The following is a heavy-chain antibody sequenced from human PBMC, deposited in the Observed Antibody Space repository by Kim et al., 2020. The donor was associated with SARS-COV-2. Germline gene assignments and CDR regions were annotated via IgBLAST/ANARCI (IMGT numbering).Heavy chain of an antibody. CDR3: ARDIGGYDWDY. V-gene: IGHV4-61*01. Sequence: SETLSLTCTVSGDSVSGGSNWWTWIRQSPGKGLEWIGHIYYTGSTKYNPSLRGRVTISIDTSKNQFSLRMTSVTAADTAVYYCARDIGGYDWDYWGRGAL. D-gene: IGHD5-12*01. CDR1: GDSVSGGSNW. CDR2: IYYTGST. J-gene: IGHJ4*02.